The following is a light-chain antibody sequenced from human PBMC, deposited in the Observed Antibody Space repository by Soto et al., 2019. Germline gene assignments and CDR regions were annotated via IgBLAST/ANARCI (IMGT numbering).Light chain of an antibody. CDR2: AAS. J-gene: IGKJ5*01. CDR3: QQLKSNLIT. CDR1: QDISNY. V-gene: IGKV1-9*01. Sequence: DIQMTQAPSSLSASVGDRVSITCQASQDISNYLNWYQQKPGKAPKLLIYAASTLQSGVPSRFSGSGSGTEFTLTISSLQPEDFATYYCQQLKSNLITFGQGTRLEIK.